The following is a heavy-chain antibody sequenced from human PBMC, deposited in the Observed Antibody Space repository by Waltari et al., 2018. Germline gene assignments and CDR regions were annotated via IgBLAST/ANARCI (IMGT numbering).Heavy chain of an antibody. Sequence: QVQLQESGPGLVKPSETLSLTCTVSGGSLSGSISGSYWSWIRQPPGKGLEWIGHFYYPGSTTYNPSLMSRVTIPYATSKNQLSLKLSSVAAAETAVYYCARGWDNSNTGYWGQGTLVTVSS. CDR3: ARGWDNSNTGY. CDR2: FYYPGST. D-gene: IGHD4-4*01. CDR1: GGSLSGSISGSY. J-gene: IGHJ4*02. V-gene: IGHV4-61*08.